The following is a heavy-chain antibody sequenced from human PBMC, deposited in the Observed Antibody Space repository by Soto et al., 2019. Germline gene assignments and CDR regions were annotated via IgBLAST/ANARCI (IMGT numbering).Heavy chain of an antibody. J-gene: IGHJ4*02. D-gene: IGHD5-12*01. V-gene: IGHV1-69*05. Sequence: SVKVSCKASGGTFSSYAISWVRQAPGQGLEWMGGIIPIFGTANYAQEFQGRVTMTRETSTSTLYMELSSLRSEDTAAYYCARATRSGSPHFDHWGQGTLVTVSS. CDR1: GGTFSSYA. CDR3: ARATRSGSPHFDH. CDR2: IIPIFGTA.